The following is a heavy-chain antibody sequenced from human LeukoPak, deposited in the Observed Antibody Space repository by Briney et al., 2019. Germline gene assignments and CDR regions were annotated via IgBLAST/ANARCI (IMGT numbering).Heavy chain of an antibody. V-gene: IGHV3-48*02. CDR2: MSTSGNTI. CDR3: ARVGGATAVTMYFEY. CDR1: GITFSGYS. J-gene: IGHJ4*02. D-gene: IGHD1-26*01. Sequence: PGGSLRLSCVVSGITFSGYSMIWVRPAPGKGLEWLSFMSTSGNTIFYAESVKDRFTISRDNAKKSLYLQMKSLRDEDTAVYYCARVGGATAVTMYFEYWGQGTLVTVSS.